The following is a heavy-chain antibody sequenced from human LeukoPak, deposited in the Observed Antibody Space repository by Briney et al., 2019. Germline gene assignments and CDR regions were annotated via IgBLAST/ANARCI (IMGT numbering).Heavy chain of an antibody. CDR1: GYTFTSYD. D-gene: IGHD6-13*01. CDR2: MNPNSGNT. V-gene: IGHV1-8*01. CDR3: ARDVRDSSSWYRENAFDI. Sequence: ASVKVSCKASGYTFTSYDINWVRQATGQGLEWMGWMNPNSGNTGYAQKFQGRVTMTRNTSISTAYMELSSLRSEDTAVYYCARDVRDSSSWYRENAFDIWGQGTMVTVSS. J-gene: IGHJ3*02.